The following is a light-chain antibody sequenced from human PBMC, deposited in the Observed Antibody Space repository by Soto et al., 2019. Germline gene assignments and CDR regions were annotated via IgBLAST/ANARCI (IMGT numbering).Light chain of an antibody. CDR2: GAS. V-gene: IGKV3-20*01. CDR1: QSVSSSY. J-gene: IGKJ1*01. Sequence: EIVLTQSPGTLSLSPGERATLSCRASQSVSSSYLAWYQQKPGQAPRLLIYGASSRATGIPDRFSGSGSGTYSALTISRLEPEDFAMYYCQQCGSSLWTFGQGTKVEIK. CDR3: QQCGSSLWT.